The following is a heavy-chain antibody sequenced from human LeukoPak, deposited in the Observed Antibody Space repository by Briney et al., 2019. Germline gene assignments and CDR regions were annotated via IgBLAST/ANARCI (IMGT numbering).Heavy chain of an antibody. CDR1: GFTFSSYG. V-gene: IGHV3-30*02. J-gene: IGHJ4*02. CDR2: IRYDGSNK. Sequence: PGGSLRLSCAASGFTFSSYGMHWVRQAPGKGLEWVAFIRYDGSNKYYADSVKGRFTISIDNSKNTLYLQMNSLRAEDTALYYCAKGRLRGYSSSWLFDYWGQGTLVTVSS. CDR3: AKGRLRGYSSSWLFDY. D-gene: IGHD6-13*01.